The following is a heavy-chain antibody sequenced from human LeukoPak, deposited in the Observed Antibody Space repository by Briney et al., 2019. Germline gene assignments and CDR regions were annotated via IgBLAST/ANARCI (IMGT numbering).Heavy chain of an antibody. CDR2: IYYTGNT. J-gene: IGHJ4*02. CDR3: GRRSKSTWNYRRGDY. D-gene: IGHD1-7*01. V-gene: IGHV4-39*01. CDR1: GVSISSSYSY. Sequence: SETLSLTCTVSGVSISSSYSYWGWIRQPPGMGLEWIGSIYYTGNTYYNASLKSQVSISIDTSKNQFSLKLTSVTAADTAVYYCGRRSKSTWNYRRGDYWGQGTLVTVSS.